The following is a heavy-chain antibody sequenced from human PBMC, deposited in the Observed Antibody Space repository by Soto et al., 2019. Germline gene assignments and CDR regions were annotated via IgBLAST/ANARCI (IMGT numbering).Heavy chain of an antibody. CDR2: IYSGGST. CDR1: GFTVSSNY. D-gene: IGHD6-13*01. V-gene: IGHV3-53*01. J-gene: IGHJ4*02. Sequence: EVQLVESGGGLIQPGGSLRLSCAASGFTVSSNYMSWVRQAPGKGLEWVSVIYSGGSTYYADSVKGRFTISRDSSKNTLYLQMNSLRAEDTAVYYCAREKSAGYSSSWATNWGQGTLVTVSS. CDR3: AREKSAGYSSSWATN.